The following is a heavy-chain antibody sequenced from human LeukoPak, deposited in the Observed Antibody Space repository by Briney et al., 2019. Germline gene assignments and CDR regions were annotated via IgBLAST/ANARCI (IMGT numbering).Heavy chain of an antibody. CDR1: GFTFSSYA. CDR2: ISGSGGST. Sequence: PGGSLRLSCAASGFTFSSYAMSWVRQAPGKGLEWVSSISGSGGSTFYADSVKGRFTISRDNSMNTLYLQMNSLRAEDTAVYYCAKDPYSGSYFDYWGQGTLVTVSS. D-gene: IGHD1-26*01. J-gene: IGHJ4*02. CDR3: AKDPYSGSYFDY. V-gene: IGHV3-23*01.